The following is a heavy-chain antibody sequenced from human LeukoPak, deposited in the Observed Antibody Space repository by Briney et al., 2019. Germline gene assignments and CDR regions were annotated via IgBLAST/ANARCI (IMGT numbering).Heavy chain of an antibody. CDR3: TTDGQWLVLEVEFLDY. CDR1: GFTFGDYA. V-gene: IGHV3-15*01. CDR2: IKSKTDGGTT. Sequence: GGSLRLSCTASGFTFGDYAMSWVRQAPGKGLEWVGRIKSKTDGGTTDYAAPVKGRFTISRDDSKNTLYLQMNSLKTEDTAVYYCTTDGQWLVLEVEFLDYWGQGTLVTVSS. D-gene: IGHD6-19*01. J-gene: IGHJ4*02.